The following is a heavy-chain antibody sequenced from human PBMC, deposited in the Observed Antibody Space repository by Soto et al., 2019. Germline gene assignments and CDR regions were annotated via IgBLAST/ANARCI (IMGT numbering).Heavy chain of an antibody. Sequence: SETLCLTCAVYGGSFSGYYWSWIRQPPGKGLEWIGEINHSGSTNYDPSLKSRVTISVDTSKNQFSLKLSSVTAADTAVYYYARGGVSLMKYGACSGGSCYSSTGSYYFDYWGQGTLVTVSS. CDR2: INHSGST. CDR1: GGSFSGYY. D-gene: IGHD2-15*01. V-gene: IGHV4-34*01. J-gene: IGHJ4*02. CDR3: ARGGVSLMKYGACSGGSCYSSTGSYYFDY.